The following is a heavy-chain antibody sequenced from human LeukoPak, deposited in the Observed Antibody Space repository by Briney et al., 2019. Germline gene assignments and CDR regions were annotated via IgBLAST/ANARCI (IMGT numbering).Heavy chain of an antibody. D-gene: IGHD3-22*01. Sequence: SETLSLTCTVSGGSISSSSYYWGWIRQPPGKGLEWIAYIYYSGSTNYNPSLKSRVTISVDTSKNQFSLRLSSVTAADTAVYYCARGAYYYDSSGSHDTFDIWGQGTMVTVSS. CDR3: ARGAYYYDSSGSHDTFDI. CDR2: IYYSGST. J-gene: IGHJ3*02. V-gene: IGHV4-61*05. CDR1: GGSISSSSYY.